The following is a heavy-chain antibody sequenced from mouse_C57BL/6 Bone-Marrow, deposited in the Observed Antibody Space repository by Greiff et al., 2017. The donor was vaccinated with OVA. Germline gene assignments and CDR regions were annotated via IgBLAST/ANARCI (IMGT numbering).Heavy chain of an antibody. D-gene: IGHD4-1*01. V-gene: IGHV1-58*01. Sequence: EVKLMESGAELVRPGSSVKMSCKTSGYTFTSYGINWVKQRPGQGLEWIGYIYTGNGYTEYNEKFKGKATLTSDTSSSTAYMQLSSLTSADSAIYFCAGDETGRGDYWGRGTSVTVSS. J-gene: IGHJ4*01. CDR3: AGDETGRGDY. CDR2: IYTGNGYT. CDR1: GYTFTSYG.